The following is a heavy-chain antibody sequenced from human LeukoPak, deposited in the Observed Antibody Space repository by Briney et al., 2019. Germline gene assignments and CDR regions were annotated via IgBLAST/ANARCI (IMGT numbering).Heavy chain of an antibody. CDR2: INHSGST. V-gene: IGHV4-34*01. CDR1: GGSFSGYY. J-gene: IGHJ1*01. Sequence: SETLSLTCAVYGGSFSGYYWSWIRQPPGKGLEWIGEINHSGSTNYNPSLKSRVTISVDTSKNQFSLKLSSVTAADTAVYYCARGVYYGPPAWGQGTLVTVSS. D-gene: IGHD3-10*01. CDR3: ARGVYYGPPA.